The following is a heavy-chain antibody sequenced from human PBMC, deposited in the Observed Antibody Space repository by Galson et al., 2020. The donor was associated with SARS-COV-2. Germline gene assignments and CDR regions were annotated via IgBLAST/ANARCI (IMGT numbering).Heavy chain of an antibody. Sequence: GESLKISCVASGFIFSNYAMTWVRQAPGKGLEWVSAISGSGGSTFYADSVKGRFTISRDNSKNTLYLQMNSLRADDTAVYYCAKDLYGSGSYYFDYWGQGTLVTVSS. CDR3: AKDLYGSGSYYFDY. CDR1: GFIFSNYA. CDR2: ISGSGGST. D-gene: IGHD3-10*01. V-gene: IGHV3-23*01. J-gene: IGHJ4*02.